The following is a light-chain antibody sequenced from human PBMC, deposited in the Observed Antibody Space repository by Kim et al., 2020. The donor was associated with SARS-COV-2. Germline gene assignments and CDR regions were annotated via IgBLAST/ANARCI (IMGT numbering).Light chain of an antibody. J-gene: IGKJ3*01. CDR3: QQYNNWPPECT. CDR2: GAS. Sequence: EIVMTQSPATLSVSPGERATLSCRASQSVSSNLAWYQQKPGQAPRLLIYGASTRATGIPARFSGSGSGTEFTLTISSLQSEDFAVYYCQQYNNWPPECTFGPRTKVDIK. V-gene: IGKV3-15*01. CDR1: QSVSSN.